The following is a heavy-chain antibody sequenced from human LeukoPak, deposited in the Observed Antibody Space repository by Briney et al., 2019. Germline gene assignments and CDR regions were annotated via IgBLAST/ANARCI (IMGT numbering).Heavy chain of an antibody. CDR3: ARQTGSGLFILP. Sequence: SETLSLTCTVSGGSISSGSYYWSWIRQPPGKGLEWIGSIYYSGNTYYNASLKSQVSISIDTSKNQFSLKLTSVTAADTAVYYCARQTGSGLFILPGGQGTLVTVSS. J-gene: IGHJ4*02. D-gene: IGHD3/OR15-3a*01. CDR1: GGSISSGSYY. CDR2: IYYSGNT. V-gene: IGHV4-39*01.